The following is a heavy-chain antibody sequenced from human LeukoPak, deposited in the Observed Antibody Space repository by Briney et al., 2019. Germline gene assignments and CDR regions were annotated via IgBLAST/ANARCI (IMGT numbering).Heavy chain of an antibody. CDR1: GFTFSNYW. V-gene: IGHV3-7*01. CDR2: IKEDGSVK. J-gene: IGHJ4*02. Sequence: GGSLRLSCAASGFTFSNYWMTWVRQAPGKGLEWVANIKEDGSVKHCVDSVKGRFTIFRDDAKNSLYLQMNSLRAEDTAVYYCARGGSESDYWGQGTLVTVSS. CDR3: ARGGSESDY.